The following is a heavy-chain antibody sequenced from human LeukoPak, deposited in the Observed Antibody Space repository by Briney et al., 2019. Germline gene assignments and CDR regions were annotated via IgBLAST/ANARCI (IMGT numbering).Heavy chain of an antibody. CDR2: ISYDGSNK. D-gene: IGHD3/OR15-3a*01. CDR3: AKIGVIGHWYYDL. V-gene: IGHV3-30*18. J-gene: IGHJ2*01. Sequence: PGGSLRLSCAASGFTFSSYGMHWVRQAPGKGLEWVAVISYDGSNKYYADSVKGRFTISRDNSKTTLYLQMNSLRVGDTAVYYCAKIGVIGHWYYDLWGRGTLVTVSS. CDR1: GFTFSSYG.